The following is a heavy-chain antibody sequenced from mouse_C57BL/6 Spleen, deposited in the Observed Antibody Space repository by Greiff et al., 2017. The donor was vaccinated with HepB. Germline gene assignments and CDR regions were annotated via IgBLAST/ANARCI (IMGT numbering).Heavy chain of an antibody. CDR3: TRVGYYGSSYWYFDV. V-gene: IGHV5-9-1*02. J-gene: IGHJ1*03. Sequence: EVQGVESGEGLVKPGGSLKLSCAASGFTFSSYAMSWVRQTPEKRLEWVAYISSGGDYIYYADTVKGRFTISRDNARNTLYLQMSSLKSEDTAMYYCTRVGYYGSSYWYFDVWGTGTTVTVSS. CDR1: GFTFSSYA. CDR2: ISSGGDYI. D-gene: IGHD1-1*01.